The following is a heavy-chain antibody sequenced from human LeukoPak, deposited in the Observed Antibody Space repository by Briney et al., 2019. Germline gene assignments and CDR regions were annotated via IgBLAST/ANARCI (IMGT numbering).Heavy chain of an antibody. CDR3: ARAGSLNDASDI. CDR1: GFTFSDYY. J-gene: IGHJ3*02. Sequence: GGSLRLSCAASGFTFSDYYMSWIRQAPGKELEWISYISGGTLTKYYADSVKGRFTISRDNPKNSLYLQINNLRAEDTAVYYCARAGSLNDASDIWGQGTMVTVSS. CDR2: ISGGTLTK. V-gene: IGHV3-11*01.